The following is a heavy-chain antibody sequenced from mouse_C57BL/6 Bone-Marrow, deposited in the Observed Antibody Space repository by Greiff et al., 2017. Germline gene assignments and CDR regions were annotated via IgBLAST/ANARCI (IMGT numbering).Heavy chain of an antibody. D-gene: IGHD1-3*01. V-gene: IGHV1-52*01. CDR1: GYTFTSYW. CDR3: ASSKGDYAMDY. CDR2: IDPSDSET. J-gene: IGHJ4*01. Sequence: QVQLQQSGAELVRPGSSVKLSCKASGYTFTSYWMHWVKQRPIQGLEWIGNIDPSDSETNYNQKFKDKATLTVDKSSSTAYMQLSSLTSEDSAVYYCASSKGDYAMDYWGQGTSVTVSS.